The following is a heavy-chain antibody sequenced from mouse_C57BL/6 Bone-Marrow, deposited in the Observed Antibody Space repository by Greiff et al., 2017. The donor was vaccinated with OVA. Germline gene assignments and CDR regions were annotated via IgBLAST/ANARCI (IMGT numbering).Heavy chain of an antibody. CDR1: GFTFSSYA. V-gene: IGHV5-4*01. D-gene: IGHD1-1*01. Sequence: EVKLVESGGGLVKPGGSLKLSCAASGFTFSSYAMSWVRQTPEKRLEWVATISDGGSYTYYPDNVKGRFTISRDNAKNNLYLQMSHLKSEDTAMYYCARDDYGSSGWYFDVWGTGTTVTVSS. CDR3: ARDDYGSSGWYFDV. CDR2: ISDGGSYT. J-gene: IGHJ1*03.